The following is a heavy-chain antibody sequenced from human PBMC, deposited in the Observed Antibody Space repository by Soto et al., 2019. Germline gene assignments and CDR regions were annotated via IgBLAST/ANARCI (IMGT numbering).Heavy chain of an antibody. D-gene: IGHD6-19*01. CDR1: GYTFTSYG. CDR2: ISAYNGNT. Sequence: QVQLVQSGAEVKKPGASVKVSCKASGYTFTSYGISWVRQAPGQGLEWMGWISAYNGNTNYAQKLQGRVTMTTDTSTSTAYMELRSLSSDDTALYYGARDTAVAAEAYYFDYWGKGSLVTVSS. V-gene: IGHV1-18*01. J-gene: IGHJ4*02. CDR3: ARDTAVAAEAYYFDY.